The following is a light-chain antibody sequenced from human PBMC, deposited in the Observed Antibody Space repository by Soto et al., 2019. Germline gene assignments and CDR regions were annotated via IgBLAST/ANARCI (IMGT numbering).Light chain of an antibody. CDR3: QQYASSPGT. V-gene: IGKV3-20*01. J-gene: IGKJ1*01. CDR2: GAS. CDR1: QSVNSRY. Sequence: EIILTQSPATLSLSPGERATLSCRASQSVNSRYLAWYQQKAGQAPRLLIYGASSRATGIPDRFSGSGSGTDFTLTISSLEPEDFAVYYCQQYASSPGTFGQGTKVDI.